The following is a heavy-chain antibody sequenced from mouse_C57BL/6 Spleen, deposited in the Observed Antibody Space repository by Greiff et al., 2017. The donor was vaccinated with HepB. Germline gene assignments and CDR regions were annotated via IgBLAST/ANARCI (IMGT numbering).Heavy chain of an antibody. Sequence: DVMLVESGGGLVKPGGSLKLSCAASGFTFSSYAMSWVRQTPEKRLEWVATISDGGSYTYYPDNVKGRFTISRDNAKNNLYLQMSHLKSEDTAMYYCAREGYYYVGFDYWGQGTTLTVSS. CDR3: AREGYYYVGFDY. J-gene: IGHJ2*01. CDR2: ISDGGSYT. V-gene: IGHV5-4*01. CDR1: GFTFSSYA. D-gene: IGHD1-1*01.